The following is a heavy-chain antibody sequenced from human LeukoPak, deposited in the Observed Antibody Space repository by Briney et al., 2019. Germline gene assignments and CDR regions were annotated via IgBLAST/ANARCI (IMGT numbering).Heavy chain of an antibody. CDR3: ARDRAALVGAFDY. J-gene: IGHJ4*02. D-gene: IGHD1-26*01. CDR2: INPNSGGT. Sequence: ASVKVSCKASRYSFTGYYMHWVRQAPGQGLEWMGWINPNSGGTKYAQKFQGRVTMTRDTSISTAYMELSSLRSDDTAVYYCARDRAALVGAFDYWGQGTLVTVSS. CDR1: RYSFTGYY. V-gene: IGHV1-2*02.